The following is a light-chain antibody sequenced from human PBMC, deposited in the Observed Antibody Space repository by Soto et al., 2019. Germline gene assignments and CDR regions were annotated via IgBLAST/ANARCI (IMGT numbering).Light chain of an antibody. CDR2: AVN. CDR3: SSYAGSNNYV. V-gene: IGLV2-8*01. CDR1: SSDVGGYQY. J-gene: IGLJ1*01. Sequence: QSALTQPPSASGSPGQSVTISCTGTSSDVGGYQYVSWYQQYPGKAPKLMIYAVNKRPSGVPDRFSGSRSGNTASLTVSGLQAEDEADYYCSSYAGSNNYVFGTGTKVTLL.